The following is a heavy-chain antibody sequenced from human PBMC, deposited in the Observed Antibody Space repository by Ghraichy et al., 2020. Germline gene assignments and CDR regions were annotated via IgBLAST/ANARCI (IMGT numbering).Heavy chain of an antibody. CDR3: ARYPPNSYGYYDY. J-gene: IGHJ4*02. V-gene: IGHV3-48*04. Sequence: GGSLRLSCAASGFTFSSYNMNWVRQAPGKGLEWVSYISTSSSTIYYADSVKGRFTISRDNAKNSLYLQMNSLRAEDTAVYYCARYPPNSYGYYDYWGQGTLITVSS. CDR2: ISTSSSTI. CDR1: GFTFSSYN. D-gene: IGHD5-18*01.